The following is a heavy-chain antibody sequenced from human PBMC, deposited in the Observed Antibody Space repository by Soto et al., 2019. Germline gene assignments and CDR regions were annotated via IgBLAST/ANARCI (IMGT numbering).Heavy chain of an antibody. CDR1: GGSISSGGYS. D-gene: IGHD2-2*01. CDR2: IYHSGST. Sequence: PSETLSLTCAVSGGSISSGGYSWSWIRQPPGKGLEWIGYIYHSGSTYYNPSLKSRVTISVDRSKNQFSLKLSSVTAADTAVYYCARGRGPYCICTSCYSNWFAPWGQGTLVPVSS. V-gene: IGHV4-30-2*01. CDR3: ARGRGPYCICTSCYSNWFAP. J-gene: IGHJ5*02.